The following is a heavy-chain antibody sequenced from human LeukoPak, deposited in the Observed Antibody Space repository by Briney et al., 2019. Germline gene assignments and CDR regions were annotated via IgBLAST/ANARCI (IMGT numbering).Heavy chain of an antibody. V-gene: IGHV4-34*01. CDR3: ARFKPRPFRNSQNDNWFDP. J-gene: IGHJ5*02. Sequence: SETLSLTCAVYGGSFSGYYWSWIRQPPGKGLEWIGEINHSGSTNYNPSLKSRVTISVDTSKNQFSLKLSSVTAADTAVYYCARFKPRPFRNSQNDNWFDPWGQGTLVTVSS. D-gene: IGHD2/OR15-2a*01. CDR2: INHSGST. CDR1: GGSFSGYY.